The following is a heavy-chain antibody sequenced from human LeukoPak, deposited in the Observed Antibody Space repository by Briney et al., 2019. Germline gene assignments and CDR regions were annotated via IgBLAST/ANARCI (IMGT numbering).Heavy chain of an antibody. Sequence: GGSLRLSCAASGFTFNTYAMSWVRQAPGKGLEWVSTISGGGGSTYYADSVKGRFTISRDNSKNTLYLQMNSLRAEDTAVYYCAKDGDYYGSGSYYRSPYFDYWGQGTLVTVSS. CDR3: AKDGDYYGSGSYYRSPYFDY. J-gene: IGHJ4*02. D-gene: IGHD3-10*01. V-gene: IGHV3-23*01. CDR2: ISGGGGST. CDR1: GFTFNTYA.